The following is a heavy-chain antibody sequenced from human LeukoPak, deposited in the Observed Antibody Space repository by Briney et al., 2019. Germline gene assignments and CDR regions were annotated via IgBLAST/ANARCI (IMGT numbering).Heavy chain of an antibody. Sequence: SETLSLTCAVYGGSFSGYYWSWIRQPPGKGLEWIGEINHSGSTNYNPSLKSRVTISVDTSKNQFSLKLSSVTAADTAVYYCAREVVAARLYYYYYYMDVWGKGATVTVSS. CDR3: AREVVAARLYYYYYYMDV. CDR2: INHSGST. CDR1: GGSFSGYY. J-gene: IGHJ6*03. V-gene: IGHV4-34*01. D-gene: IGHD6-6*01.